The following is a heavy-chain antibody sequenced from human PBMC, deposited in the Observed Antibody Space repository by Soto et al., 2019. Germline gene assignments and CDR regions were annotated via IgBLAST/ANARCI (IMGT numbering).Heavy chain of an antibody. J-gene: IGHJ6*02. D-gene: IGHD3-9*01. CDR3: AKAVDILTGYYLPNYYYYGMDV. Sequence: GGSLRLSCAAPGFTFSSYAMSWVRQAPGKGLEWVSAISGSGGSTYYADSVKGRFTISRDNSKNTLYLQMNSLRAEDTAVYYCAKAVDILTGYYLPNYYYYGMDVWGQGTTVTVSS. CDR1: GFTFSSYA. CDR2: ISGSGGST. V-gene: IGHV3-23*01.